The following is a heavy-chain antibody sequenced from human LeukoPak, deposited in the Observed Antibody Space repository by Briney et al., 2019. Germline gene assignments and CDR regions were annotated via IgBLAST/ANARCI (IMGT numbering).Heavy chain of an antibody. CDR2: IYYSGAT. D-gene: IGHD6-6*01. Sequence: SETLSLTCSVSGGSIISSPHYWSWIRQPPGKGLEYIGNIYYSGATYYNPSLKSRVTISVDTSNNQFSLELRSVTAADTAVYYCARRGHSSSSGGFPYWGQRPVVTVSS. CDR1: GGSIISSPHY. V-gene: IGHV4-39*01. CDR3: ARRGHSSSSGGFPY. J-gene: IGHJ4*02.